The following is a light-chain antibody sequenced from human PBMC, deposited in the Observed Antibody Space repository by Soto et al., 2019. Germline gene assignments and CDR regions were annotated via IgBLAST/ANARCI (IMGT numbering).Light chain of an antibody. CDR1: ALPKQF. V-gene: IGLV3-25*03. J-gene: IGLJ1*01. CDR2: KDT. CDR3: QSADSGAPYV. Sequence: SYELTQPPSVSVSPGQTARITCSGDALPKQFAYWYQQKPGQAPVLLIYKDTERPPGIPERFSGFSSGTTVTLTISGVQAEDEGDYYCQSADSGAPYVFGTGTKVTVL.